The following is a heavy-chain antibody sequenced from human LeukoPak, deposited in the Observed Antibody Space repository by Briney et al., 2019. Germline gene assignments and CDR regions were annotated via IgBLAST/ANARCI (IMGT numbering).Heavy chain of an antibody. V-gene: IGHV1-2*02. CDR3: ARSRRVGNGEYPDY. D-gene: IGHD3-10*01. Sequence: ASVKVSCKASVYTFTGYYMHWVRKTPGQGLEWMGWINPNTGDTNYGRKFQGRVTMTRDTSINTAYMELRSLRSDDTAVYYCARSRRVGNGEYPDYWGQGTLATVSS. CDR2: INPNTGDT. J-gene: IGHJ4*02. CDR1: VYTFTGYY.